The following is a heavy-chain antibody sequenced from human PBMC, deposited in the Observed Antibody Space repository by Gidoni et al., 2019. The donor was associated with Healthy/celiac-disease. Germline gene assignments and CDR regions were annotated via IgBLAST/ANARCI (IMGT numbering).Heavy chain of an antibody. V-gene: IGHV4-34*01. CDR2: IIHSGST. Sequence: QVQLHQWGAGLLKPSETLSLTCAVYGGSFSGYYWSWIRQPPGKGLEWIGEIIHSGSTNYNTSLKSRVTISIDTSKNQFSLKLSSVTAADTAVYYCARGSKRWLQPKENAFDIWGQGTMVTVSS. CDR3: ARGSKRWLQPKENAFDI. D-gene: IGHD5-18*01. CDR1: GGSFSGYY. J-gene: IGHJ3*02.